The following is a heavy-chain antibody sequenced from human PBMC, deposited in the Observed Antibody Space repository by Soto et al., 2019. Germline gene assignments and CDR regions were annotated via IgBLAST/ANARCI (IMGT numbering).Heavy chain of an antibody. J-gene: IGHJ6*02. Sequence: SVKVSCKASGGTFSSYAISWVRQAPGQGLEWMGGIIPIFGTANYAQKFQGRVTITADESTSTAYMELSSLRSEDTAVYYCARDGVVVTASSYYYYGMDVWGQGTTVTVSS. V-gene: IGHV1-69*13. CDR3: ARDGVVVTASSYYYYGMDV. D-gene: IGHD2-21*02. CDR2: IIPIFGTA. CDR1: GGTFSSYA.